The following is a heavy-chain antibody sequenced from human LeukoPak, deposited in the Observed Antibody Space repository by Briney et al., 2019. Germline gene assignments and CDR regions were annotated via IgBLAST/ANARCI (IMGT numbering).Heavy chain of an antibody. V-gene: IGHV4-30-4*01. CDR3: TIRGELTNSSDY. CDR2: IYYSGST. J-gene: IGHJ4*02. Sequence: SENLSLTCTVSSGSFSSGDYYWTSIRQPPGKVLELIGYIYYSGSTYYNQSLKTRATISVDMSKNQFSLSLTSVTAADTAVYITTIRGELTNSSDYWGQRSLVSVSS. D-gene: IGHD1-26*01. CDR1: SGSFSSGDYY.